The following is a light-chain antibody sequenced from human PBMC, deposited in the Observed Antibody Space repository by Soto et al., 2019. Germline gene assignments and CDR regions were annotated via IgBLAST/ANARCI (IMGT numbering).Light chain of an antibody. CDR1: QSILYSSNNQNY. V-gene: IGKV4-1*01. CDR3: QQYYSIPLT. J-gene: IGKJ4*01. Sequence: DIVMTQSPDSLAVSLGERAIINCKSSQSILYSSNNQNYLAWYQQKPGQPPKLLISWASTRESGVPDRFSGSGSGADFTLTISSLQAEDVAVYYCQQYYSIPLTFAGGTKVDIK. CDR2: WAS.